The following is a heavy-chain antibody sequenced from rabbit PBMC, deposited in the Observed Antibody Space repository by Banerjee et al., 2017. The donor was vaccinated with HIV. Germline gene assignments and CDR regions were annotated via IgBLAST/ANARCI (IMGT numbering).Heavy chain of an antibody. CDR3: ARDLVAVIGWNFNL. D-gene: IGHD1-1*01. CDR1: GIDFSRYS. J-gene: IGHJ4*01. V-gene: IGHV1S40*01. Sequence: QSLEESGGDLVKPGASLTLTCTASGIDFSRYSICWVRQAPGKGLEWIACINIVTGKSVYASWAKGRFIMSRTSSTTVTLQMTSLTAADTATYFCARDLVAVIGWNFNLWGPGTLVTVS. CDR2: INIVTGKS.